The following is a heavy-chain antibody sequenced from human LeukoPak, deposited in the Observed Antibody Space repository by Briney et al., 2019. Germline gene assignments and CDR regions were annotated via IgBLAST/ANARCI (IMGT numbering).Heavy chain of an antibody. CDR3: ARQYYYDSSGCFDY. J-gene: IGHJ4*02. D-gene: IGHD3-22*01. Sequence: SETLSLTCTVSGGSISSYYWSWIRQPAGKGLEWIGRIYTSGSTNYNPSPKSRVTMSVDTSKNQFSLKLSSVTAADTAVYYCARQYYYDSSGCFDYWGQGTLVTVSS. CDR2: IYTSGST. CDR1: GGSISSYY. V-gene: IGHV4-4*07.